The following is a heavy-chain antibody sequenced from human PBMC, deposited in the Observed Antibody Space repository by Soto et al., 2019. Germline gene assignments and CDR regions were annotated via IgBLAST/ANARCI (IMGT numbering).Heavy chain of an antibody. CDR2: IYYSGST. CDR3: ARDNKEYYYDSSGYRQVYWFDP. V-gene: IGHV4-59*01. Sequence: VQLVESGGGLVQPGGSLRLSCAASGFTFSSYSMNWVRQAPGKGLEWIGYIYYSGSTNYNPSLKSRVTISVDTSKNQFSLKLSSVTAADTAVYYCARDNKEYYYDSSGYRQVYWFDPWGQGTLVTVSS. CDR1: GFTFSSYS. J-gene: IGHJ5*02. D-gene: IGHD3-22*01.